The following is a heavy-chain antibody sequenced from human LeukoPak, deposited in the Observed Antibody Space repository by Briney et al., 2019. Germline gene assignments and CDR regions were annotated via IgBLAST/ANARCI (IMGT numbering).Heavy chain of an antibody. CDR3: ARAAPSLDSSSWEYYFDY. V-gene: IGHV3-21*01. J-gene: IGHJ4*02. CDR1: GFTFSSYS. CDR2: ISSSSSYI. Sequence: GGSLRLSCAASGFTFSSYSMNWVRQAPGKGLEWVSSISSSSSYIYYADSVKGRFTISRDNAKNSPYLQMNSLRAEDTAVYYCARAAPSLDSSSWEYYFDYWGQGTLVTVSS. D-gene: IGHD6-13*01.